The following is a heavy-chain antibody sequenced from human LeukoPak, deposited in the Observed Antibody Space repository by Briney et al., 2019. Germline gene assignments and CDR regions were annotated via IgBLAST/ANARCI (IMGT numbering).Heavy chain of an antibody. D-gene: IGHD6-6*01. CDR1: GYTFTSYG. Sequence: GASVKVSCKASGYTFTSYGISWVRQAPGQGLEWMGWISAYNGNTNYAQKLQGRVTMTTDTSTSTAYMELRSLRSDDTAVYYCARVWKSGMYSSSPFDYWGQGTLVTVSS. J-gene: IGHJ4*02. CDR2: ISAYNGNT. V-gene: IGHV1-18*01. CDR3: ARVWKSGMYSSSPFDY.